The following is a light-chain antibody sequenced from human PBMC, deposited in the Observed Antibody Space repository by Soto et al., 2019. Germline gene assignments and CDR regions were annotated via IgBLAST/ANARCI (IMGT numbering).Light chain of an antibody. CDR2: EVN. CDR1: SSDVGGYNY. CDR3: SSYAGSNNLV. Sequence: QSALTQPPSASGSPGQSVTISCTGTSSDVGGYNYVSWYQQHPGKAPKLMIYEVNKRPSGVPDRFSGPKSGNTASLTVSGLQAEDEADYYCSSYAGSNNLVFGGGTKVTVL. J-gene: IGLJ2*01. V-gene: IGLV2-8*01.